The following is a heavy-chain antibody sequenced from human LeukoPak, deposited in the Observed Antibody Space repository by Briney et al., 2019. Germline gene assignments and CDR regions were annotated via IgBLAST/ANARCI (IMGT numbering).Heavy chain of an antibody. CDR2: ISWNSGSI. CDR3: AKDREWELGGMDV. J-gene: IGHJ6*02. CDR1: GFTFDDYA. D-gene: IGHD1-26*01. V-gene: IGHV3-9*01. Sequence: PGRSLRLSCAASGFTFDDYAMHWVRQAPGKGLEWVSGISWNSGSIGYADSVKGRFTISRDNAKNSLYLQMNSLRAEDTALYYCAKDREWELGGMDVWGQGTTVTVSS.